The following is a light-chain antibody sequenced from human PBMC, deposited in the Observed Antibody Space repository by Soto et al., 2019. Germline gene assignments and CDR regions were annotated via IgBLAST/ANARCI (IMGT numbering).Light chain of an antibody. CDR2: GAS. Sequence: VMTQSPATLSVSPGERATLSCRASQSVTSNLAWYQQKPGQVPRLLIYGASTRATGIPARFSGSGSGTEFTLTISSLQSEDFAVYYCQQYRTFGPGTKVEMK. CDR1: QSVTSN. CDR3: QQYRT. V-gene: IGKV3-15*01. J-gene: IGKJ1*01.